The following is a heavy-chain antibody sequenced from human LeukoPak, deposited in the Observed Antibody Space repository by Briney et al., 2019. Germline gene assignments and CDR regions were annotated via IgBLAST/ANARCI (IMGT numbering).Heavy chain of an antibody. J-gene: IGHJ4*02. V-gene: IGHV4-34*01. CDR1: GGSFSGYY. Sequence: SETLSLTCAVYGGSFSGYYWSWIRQPPGKGLEWIGEINHSGSTNYNPSLKSRVTISVDTSKNQFSLKLSSVTAADTAVYYCASGLPFGDFDYWGQGTLVTVSS. CDR2: INHSGST. CDR3: ASGLPFGDFDY. D-gene: IGHD3-10*01.